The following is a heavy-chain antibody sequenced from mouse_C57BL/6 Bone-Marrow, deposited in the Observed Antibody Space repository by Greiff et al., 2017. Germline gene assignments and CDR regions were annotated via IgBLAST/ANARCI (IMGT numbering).Heavy chain of an antibody. CDR2: INPYNGGT. CDR1: GYTFTDYY. Sequence: VQLQQSGPVLVKPGASVKMSCKASGYTFTDYYMNWVKQSHGKTLEWIGVINPYNGGTSYNQKYKSKATLTVDKSSSTAYMELNSLTAEDSAVYCCARDFAYFYYWGQGTTLTVSS. V-gene: IGHV1-19*01. CDR3: ARDFAYFYY. J-gene: IGHJ2*01.